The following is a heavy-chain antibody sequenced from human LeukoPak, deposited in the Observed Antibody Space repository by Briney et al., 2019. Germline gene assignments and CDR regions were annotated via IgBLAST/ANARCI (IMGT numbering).Heavy chain of an antibody. J-gene: IGHJ3*02. CDR3: ARGRYDSSGYHDALDI. CDR1: GFTFSNYW. V-gene: IGHV3-74*01. Sequence: GGSLRLSCVASGFTFSNYWMYWVRQTPAKGLVWVSHIGGDGGTMRFADSVEGRFTISRDNSKNTLYLQMNSLRAEDTAVYYCARGRYDSSGYHDALDIWGQGTMVAVSS. D-gene: IGHD3-22*01. CDR2: IGGDGGTM.